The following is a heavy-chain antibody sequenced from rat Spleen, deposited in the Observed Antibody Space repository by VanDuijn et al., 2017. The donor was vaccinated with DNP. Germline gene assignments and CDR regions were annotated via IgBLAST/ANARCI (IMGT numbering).Heavy chain of an antibody. CDR1: GFTFRNYD. J-gene: IGHJ1*01. V-gene: IGHV5-7*01. Sequence: EVQLMESGGGLVQPGRSLSLSCAASGFTFRNYDMHWIRQAPTKGLEWVATISYGGSSNYYRESVKGRFTISRDHAKSTLYLQMDSLRSEDTATYFCARHGRVTTVATYWYFDFWGPGTMVTVSS. CDR2: ISYGGSSN. D-gene: IGHD1-3*01. CDR3: ARHGRVTTVATYWYFDF.